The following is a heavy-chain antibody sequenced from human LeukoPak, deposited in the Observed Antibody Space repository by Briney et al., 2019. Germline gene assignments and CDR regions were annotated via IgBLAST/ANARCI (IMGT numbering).Heavy chain of an antibody. CDR3: ASQSPIVVAIFDC. Sequence: PSETLSLTCTVSGGSISSSSYYWGWIRQPPGKGLEWIGSIYYSGSTYYNPSLKSRVTMSVDTSKNQFSLKLSSVTAADTAVYYCASQSPIVVAIFDCWGQGTLVTVSS. J-gene: IGHJ4*02. V-gene: IGHV4-39*01. D-gene: IGHD3-22*01. CDR1: GGSISSSSYY. CDR2: IYYSGST.